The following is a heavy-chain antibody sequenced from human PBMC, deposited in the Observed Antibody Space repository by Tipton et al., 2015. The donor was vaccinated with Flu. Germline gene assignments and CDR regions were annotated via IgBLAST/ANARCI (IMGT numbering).Heavy chain of an antibody. CDR2: ISYDGSNQ. D-gene: IGHD3-10*01. V-gene: IGHV3-30*13. Sequence: SLRLSCAASGFTFSNYGMFWVRQAPGKGLEWVTTISYDGSNQYYADSVKGRFTISRDNSKNMVYLQMSSLRAEDTAVYYCARDSDYGSGSYWIDYWGQGTLVIVSS. J-gene: IGHJ4*02. CDR3: ARDSDYGSGSYWIDY. CDR1: GFTFSNYG.